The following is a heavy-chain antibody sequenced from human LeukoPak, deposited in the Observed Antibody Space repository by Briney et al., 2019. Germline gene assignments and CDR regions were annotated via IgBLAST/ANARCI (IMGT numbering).Heavy chain of an antibody. CDR2: IYYSGST. Sequence: LSETLSLTCTVSGGSISSYYWSWIRQPPGKGLEWIGYIYYSGSTNYNPSLKSRVTISVDTSKNQFSLKLSSVTAADTAVYYCAGDLCGGDCYSHDAFDIWGQGTMVTVSS. CDR3: AGDLCGGDCYSHDAFDI. CDR1: GGSISSYY. V-gene: IGHV4-59*01. D-gene: IGHD2-21*02. J-gene: IGHJ3*02.